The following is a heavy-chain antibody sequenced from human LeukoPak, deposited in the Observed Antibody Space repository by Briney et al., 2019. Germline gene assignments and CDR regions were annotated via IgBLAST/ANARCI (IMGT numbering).Heavy chain of an antibody. CDR2: INHSGGT. Sequence: SETLSLTCTVSGGSISSSSYYWSWIRQPPGKGLEWIGEINHSGGTNYNPSLKSRVTISVDTSKNQFSLKLSSVTAADTAVYYCARRGYDYVWGSYRSPKYYFDYWGQGTLVTVSS. J-gene: IGHJ4*02. D-gene: IGHD3-16*02. V-gene: IGHV4-39*07. CDR3: ARRGYDYVWGSYRSPKYYFDY. CDR1: GGSISSSSYY.